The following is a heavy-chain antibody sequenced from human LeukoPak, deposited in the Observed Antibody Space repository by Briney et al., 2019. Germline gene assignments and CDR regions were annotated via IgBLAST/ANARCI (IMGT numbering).Heavy chain of an antibody. D-gene: IGHD7-27*01. V-gene: IGHV3-23*01. Sequence: SGGSLRLSCAASGFTFSSYAMSWVRQAPGKGLEWVSAISGSGGSTYYADSVKGRFTISRDNSKNTLYLQMNSLRAEDTAVYYCAKEPPLSGRDWGPNTDAFDIWGQGTMVTVSS. CDR1: GFTFSSYA. CDR2: ISGSGGST. CDR3: AKEPPLSGRDWGPNTDAFDI. J-gene: IGHJ3*02.